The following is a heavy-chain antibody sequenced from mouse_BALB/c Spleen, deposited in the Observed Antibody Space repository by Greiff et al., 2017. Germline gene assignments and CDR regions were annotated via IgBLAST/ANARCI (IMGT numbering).Heavy chain of an antibody. V-gene: IGHV1-15*01. CDR2: IDPETGGT. CDR3: TSFAY. J-gene: IGHJ3*01. CDR1: GYTFTDYE. Sequence: VQLHQSGAELVRPGASVTLSCKASGYTFTDYEMHWVKQTPVHGLEWIGAIDPETGGTAYNQKFKGKATLTADKSSSTAYMELRSLTSEDSAVYYCTSFAYWGQGTLVTVSA.